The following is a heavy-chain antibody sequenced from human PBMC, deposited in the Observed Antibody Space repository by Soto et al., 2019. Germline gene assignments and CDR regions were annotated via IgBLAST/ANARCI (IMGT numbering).Heavy chain of an antibody. D-gene: IGHD6-13*01. CDR2: IYPDDSET. CDR1: GYSFSTYW. Sequence: GESLKISCKGSGYSFSTYWTGWVRQMPGKGLEWIGVIYPDDSETRYSPSFQGQVTISADKSIGTAYLQWSSLKASDTAIYYCARSNLYSSSWYYYYYGMDVWGQGTTVTVSS. CDR3: ARSNLYSSSWYYYYYGMDV. J-gene: IGHJ6*02. V-gene: IGHV5-51*01.